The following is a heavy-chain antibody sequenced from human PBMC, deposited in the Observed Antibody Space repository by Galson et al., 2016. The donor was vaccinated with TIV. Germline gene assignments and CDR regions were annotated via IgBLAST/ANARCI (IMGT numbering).Heavy chain of an antibody. V-gene: IGHV4-39*01. CDR2: IFHSGTT. J-gene: IGHJ3*01. CDR3: ARLHQWPGGAFDA. CDR1: GASIATSSNY. Sequence: ETLSLTCSVSGASIATSSNYWVWIRQPPGKGLEWIGTIFHSGTTYYNPSLKSRLSMSVDTSKRQFSLKLRSVTAADTAVYYWARLHQWPGGAFDAWGQGTMVAVSS. D-gene: IGHD6-19*01.